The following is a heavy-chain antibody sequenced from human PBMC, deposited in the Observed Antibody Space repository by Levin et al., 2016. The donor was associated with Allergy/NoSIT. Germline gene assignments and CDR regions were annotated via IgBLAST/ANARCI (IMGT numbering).Heavy chain of an antibody. J-gene: IGHJ4*02. CDR2: IDLSDSYT. V-gene: IGHV5-10-1*01. Sequence: GESLKISCKVSGYSFTSNWISWVRQMPGKGLEWMGRIDLSDSYTSYSPSFQGHVTISADKSISTAYVQWSSLKASDTAMYYCATRGYESGGYYSGYFDFWGQGTLVTVSS. CDR1: GYSFTSNW. D-gene: IGHD3-22*01. CDR3: ATRGYESGGYYSGYFDF.